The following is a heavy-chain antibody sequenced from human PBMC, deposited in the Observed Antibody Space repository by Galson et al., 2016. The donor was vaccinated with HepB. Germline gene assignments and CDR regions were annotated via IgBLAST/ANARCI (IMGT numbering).Heavy chain of an antibody. V-gene: IGHV3-33*01. Sequence: SLRLSCAASGFIFSNYAMHWVRQAPGKGLEWVAVIWFRGGHKYYPDSEKGRFAISRDNSKNTLYLQMNSLRVEDTAVYFCARGLSSDGSGIPYFDLWGRGTLVTVSS. D-gene: IGHD3-10*01. CDR2: IWFRGGHK. CDR3: ARGLSSDGSGIPYFDL. J-gene: IGHJ2*01. CDR1: GFIFSNYA.